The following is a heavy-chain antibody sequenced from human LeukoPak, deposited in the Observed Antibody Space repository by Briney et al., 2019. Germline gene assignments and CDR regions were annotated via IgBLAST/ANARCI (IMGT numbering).Heavy chain of an antibody. J-gene: IGHJ4*02. CDR2: IYGSGST. Sequence: SETLSLTCVVSGGSISSYYWSWIRQPPGKGLEWIGYIYGSGSTDYNPSLKSRVTISVDTSKNQFSLKLSSVTAADTAVYYCARKYSNGWPYFDFWGQGTLVTVSS. CDR1: GGSISSYY. V-gene: IGHV4-59*08. D-gene: IGHD6-19*01. CDR3: ARKYSNGWPYFDF.